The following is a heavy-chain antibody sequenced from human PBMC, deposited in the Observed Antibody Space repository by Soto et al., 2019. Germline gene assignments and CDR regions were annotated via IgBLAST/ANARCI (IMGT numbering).Heavy chain of an antibody. CDR2: MNPFSGNA. J-gene: IGHJ4*02. CDR1: GYTFTSYD. CDR3: TRGQGNH. V-gene: IGHV1-8*01. Sequence: QVQLVQSGAEVTKPGASVRVSCKASGYTFTSYDIYWVRQATGQGLEWMGWMNPFSGNAVYTQKFQDRVTMTRDTSIKTAYMEMSGLRSEDTAVYYCTRGQGNHWGQGSLVNVSS.